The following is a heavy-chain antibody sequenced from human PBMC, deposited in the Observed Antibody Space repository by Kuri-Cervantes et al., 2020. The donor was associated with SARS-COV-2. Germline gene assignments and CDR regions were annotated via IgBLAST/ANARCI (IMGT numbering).Heavy chain of an antibody. J-gene: IGHJ4*02. Sequence: GESLKISCAASGSTFSSYGMHWVRQAPGKGLEWVAVISYDGSNKYYADSVKGRFTISRDNSKNTLYLQMNSLRAEDTAVYYCAKGGGPGSYIPLDYWGQGTLVTVSS. CDR1: GSTFSSYG. CDR3: AKGGGPGSYIPLDY. V-gene: IGHV3-30*18. CDR2: ISYDGSNK. D-gene: IGHD1-26*01.